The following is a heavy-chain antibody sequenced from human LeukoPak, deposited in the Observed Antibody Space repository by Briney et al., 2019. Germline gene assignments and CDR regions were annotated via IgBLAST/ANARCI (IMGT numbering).Heavy chain of an antibody. CDR1: GHTFTGYY. Sequence: ASVKVSCKASGHTFTGYYMHWVRQAPGQGLEWMGWINTNTGNPTYAQGFTGRFVFSLDTSVSTAYLQISSLKAEDTAVYYCASLPTPYCSSTSCHDYWGQGTLVTVSS. V-gene: IGHV7-4-1*02. D-gene: IGHD2-2*01. J-gene: IGHJ4*02. CDR3: ASLPTPYCSSTSCHDY. CDR2: INTNTGNP.